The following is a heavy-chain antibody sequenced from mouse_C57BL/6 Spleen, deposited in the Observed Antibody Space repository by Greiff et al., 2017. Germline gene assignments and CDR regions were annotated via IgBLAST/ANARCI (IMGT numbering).Heavy chain of an antibody. Sequence: QVQLKQPGTELVKPGASVKLSCKASGYTFTSYWMHWVKQRPGQGLEWIGNINPSNGGTNYNEKFKSKATLTVDKSSSTAYMQLSSLTSEDSAVYYCARSSGFITTVVALDYWGQGTTLTVSS. CDR1: GYTFTSYW. D-gene: IGHD1-1*01. CDR3: ARSSGFITTVVALDY. J-gene: IGHJ2*01. V-gene: IGHV1-53*01. CDR2: INPSNGGT.